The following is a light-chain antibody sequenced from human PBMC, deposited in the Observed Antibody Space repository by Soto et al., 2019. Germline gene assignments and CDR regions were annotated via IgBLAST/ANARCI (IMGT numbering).Light chain of an antibody. CDR3: FLYLGGTSV. CDR2: EDD. Sequence: QSALTQPASVSGSPGQSITISCSGVSGDVGNYNLVSWYQQYPGKAPALLIYEDDKRPSGVSNRFSGSKSDSTASLTISGLQAEEEANYSCFLYLGGTSVFGGGTQLTVL. CDR1: SGDVGNYNL. J-gene: IGLJ7*01. V-gene: IGLV2-23*01.